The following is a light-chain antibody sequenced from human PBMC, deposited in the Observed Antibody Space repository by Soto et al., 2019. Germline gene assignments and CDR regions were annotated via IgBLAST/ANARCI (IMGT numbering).Light chain of an antibody. CDR1: SSDVGGYNY. CDR2: DVN. Sequence: QSALTQPASVSGSPGQSIAISCTGTSSDVGGYNYVSWYQHHPGKAPKLMIYDVNNRPSGVSDRFSGSKSGNTASLTISGLQAEDEADYYCSSYTSTSTLLVFGGGTKVTVL. CDR3: SSYTSTSTLLV. V-gene: IGLV2-14*03. J-gene: IGLJ2*01.